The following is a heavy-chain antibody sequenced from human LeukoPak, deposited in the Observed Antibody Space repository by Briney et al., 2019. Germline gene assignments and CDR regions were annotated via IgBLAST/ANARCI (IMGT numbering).Heavy chain of an antibody. CDR1: GFSFSSYG. Sequence: GRSLRLSCAASGFSFSSYGMHWVRQAPGKGLEWVAVISYDGSNKYYAGSVKGRFTISRDNSKNTLYLQMNSLRAEDTAVYYCAKDFESVVPYYGSGTDYWGQGTLVTISS. CDR3: AKDFESVVPYYGSGTDY. V-gene: IGHV3-30*18. CDR2: ISYDGSNK. J-gene: IGHJ4*02. D-gene: IGHD3-10*01.